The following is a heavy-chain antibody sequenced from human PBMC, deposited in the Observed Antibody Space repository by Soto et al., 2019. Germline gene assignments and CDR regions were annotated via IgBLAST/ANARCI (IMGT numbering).Heavy chain of an antibody. CDR1: GDSMTKYY. Sequence: QVQLQESGPELVKPSETLSLTCAVSGDSMTKYYWSWIWQPAGKGLEWIGRVYTSGSTNYNPSLKSRVTMSIDTSNNHFSLSLKSVTAADTAVYYCARTIGAAYYFDFWGQGALVTVSS. V-gene: IGHV4-4*07. CDR3: ARTIGAAYYFDF. D-gene: IGHD6-13*01. J-gene: IGHJ4*02. CDR2: VYTSGST.